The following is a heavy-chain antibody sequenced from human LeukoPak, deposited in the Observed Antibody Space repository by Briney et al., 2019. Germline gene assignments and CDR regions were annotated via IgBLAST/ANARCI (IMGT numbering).Heavy chain of an antibody. J-gene: IGHJ4*02. D-gene: IGHD5-12*01. Sequence: GGSLRLSCAASGFTFSSYAMGWVRQAPGKGLEWVSGVSGSGGSTYYADSVKGRFTISRDNSKNTLYLQMNSLRAEDTAVYYCAKDLDIVATITGNWGQGTLVTVSS. CDR3: AKDLDIVATITGN. CDR2: VSGSGGST. V-gene: IGHV3-23*01. CDR1: GFTFSSYA.